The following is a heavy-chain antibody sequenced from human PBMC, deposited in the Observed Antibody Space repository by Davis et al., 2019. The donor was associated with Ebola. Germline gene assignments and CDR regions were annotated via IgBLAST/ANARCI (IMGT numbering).Heavy chain of an antibody. Sequence: MPSETLSLTCAVSGGSISSGGYSCSWIRQPPGKGLEWIGYIYHSGSTYYNPSLKSRVTISVDRSKNQFSLKLSTVTAADTAVYYCARDLAYGGNSGLAFDIWGQGTMITVSS. CDR2: IYHSGST. CDR1: GGSISSGGYS. V-gene: IGHV4-30-2*01. CDR3: ARDLAYGGNSGLAFDI. D-gene: IGHD4-23*01. J-gene: IGHJ3*02.